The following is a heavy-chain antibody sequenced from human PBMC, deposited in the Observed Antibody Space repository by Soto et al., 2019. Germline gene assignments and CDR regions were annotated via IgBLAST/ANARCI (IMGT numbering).Heavy chain of an antibody. CDR2: ISDDGIDK. V-gene: IGHV3-33*01. Sequence: QVHLVESGGGVVQPGRSLRLSCAASGFTFSNFAMHWVRQAPGTGLEWVAVISDDGIDKFYADSVKGRFPISRDISKNTLHLQMNSLRAEDTAVYYCARREGYYFDYWGQGTRVTASS. D-gene: IGHD1-26*01. CDR1: GFTFSNFA. J-gene: IGHJ4*02. CDR3: ARREGYYFDY.